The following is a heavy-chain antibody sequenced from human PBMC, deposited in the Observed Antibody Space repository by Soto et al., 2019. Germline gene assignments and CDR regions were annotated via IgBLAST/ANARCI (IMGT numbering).Heavy chain of an antibody. D-gene: IGHD3-16*01. V-gene: IGHV1-3*05. Sequence: QVQLVQSGAEEKKPGASVKVSCKASGYTFTDYAMHWVRQAPGQRLEWMGWINAGNGETKYSQKFQGRVTITRDSSASTAYMDLSSLRSEDTAVYYCARERGGSTGCFDPWGQGTLVTVSS. CDR2: INAGNGET. CDR3: ARERGGSTGCFDP. J-gene: IGHJ5*02. CDR1: GYTFTDYA.